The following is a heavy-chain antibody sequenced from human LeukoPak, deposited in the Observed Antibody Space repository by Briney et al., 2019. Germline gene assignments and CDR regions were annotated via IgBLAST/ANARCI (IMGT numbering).Heavy chain of an antibody. J-gene: IGHJ6*02. CDR3: AKDRGYDILTGYYYYYYGMDV. D-gene: IGHD3-9*01. CDR2: ISWDGGST. V-gene: IGHV3-43*01. CDR1: GFTFDDYS. Sequence: GGSLRLSCAASGFTFDDYSMHWVRQAPGKGLEWVSLISWDGGSTYYADSVKGRFTISRDNSKNSLYLQMNSLRAEDTAVYYCAKDRGYDILTGYYYYYYGMDVWGQGTTVTVSS.